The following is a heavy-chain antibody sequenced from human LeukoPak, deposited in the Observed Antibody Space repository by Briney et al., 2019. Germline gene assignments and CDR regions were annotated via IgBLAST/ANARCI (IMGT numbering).Heavy chain of an antibody. J-gene: IGHJ4*02. V-gene: IGHV3-48*04. D-gene: IGHD3-10*01. Sequence: GGSLRLSCAASGFTFNNYAMNWVRQTPGGRLEWVSFIGISSGPLLYADSVKGRFTISRDNAKASVYLQMNSLRAEDTAVYYCARAKGYTSSYSFDYWGQGILVTVSS. CDR1: GFTFNNYA. CDR3: ARAKGYTSSYSFDY. CDR2: IGISSGPL.